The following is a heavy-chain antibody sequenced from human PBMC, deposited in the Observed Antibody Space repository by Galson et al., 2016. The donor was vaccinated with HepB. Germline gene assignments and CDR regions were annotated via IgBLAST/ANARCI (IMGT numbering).Heavy chain of an antibody. CDR3: AKPIGIVASGMIVDALHL. D-gene: IGHD6-13*01. Sequence: SLRLSCADSGFTFRRNGMHWVRQAPGKGLEWVAVISNDGSNEDYADSVKGRFTISRDNSKNTLSLQMHSLGGEDTAVYYCAKPIGIVASGMIVDALHLWGQGTMLTVSS. CDR1: GFTFRRNG. CDR2: ISNDGSNE. J-gene: IGHJ3*01. V-gene: IGHV3-30*18.